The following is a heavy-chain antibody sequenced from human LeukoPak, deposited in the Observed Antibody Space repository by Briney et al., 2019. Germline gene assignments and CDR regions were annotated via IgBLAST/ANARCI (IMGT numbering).Heavy chain of an antibody. CDR3: ARGGGSYHAKDAFDI. D-gene: IGHD1-26*01. CDR2: INPSGGST. Sequence: ASVKVSCKASGYTFTSYYMHWVRQAAGQGLEWMGIINPSGGSTSYAQRFQGRVTMTRDTSTSTVYMELSSLRSEDAAVYYCARGGGSYHAKDAFDIWGQGTMVTVSS. CDR1: GYTFTSYY. V-gene: IGHV1-46*01. J-gene: IGHJ3*02.